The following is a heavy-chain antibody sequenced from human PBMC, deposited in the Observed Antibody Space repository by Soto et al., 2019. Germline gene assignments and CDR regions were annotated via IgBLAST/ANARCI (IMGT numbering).Heavy chain of an antibody. CDR3: AKDIHAGRDGYHYGADS. V-gene: IGHV3-30*18. Sequence: QVQVVESGGGVVQPGRSLTLSCAASGFTFSTYGMHWVRQAPGKGLEWVAIISYDGSDKRYADSVKGRFAISRDNSMNTLYRQLNSLRAEATAVYSWAKDIHAGRDGYHYGADSGARGTLVTVSS. J-gene: IGHJ4*02. CDR1: GFTFSTYG. CDR2: ISYDGSDK. D-gene: IGHD4-17*01.